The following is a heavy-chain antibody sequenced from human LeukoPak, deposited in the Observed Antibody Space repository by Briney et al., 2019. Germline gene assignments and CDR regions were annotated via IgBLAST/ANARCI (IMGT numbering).Heavy chain of an antibody. J-gene: IGHJ5*02. Sequence: SETLSLTCTVSGLSINTYYYWAWIRQPPGKGLEWIVSIYHTGSTYYNPSLKSRVTVSKDTSKNQFSLQLSSVTAADTAVYYCARSLVYYYGSGSYHPIDPWGQGTLVTVSS. CDR2: IYHTGST. CDR3: ARSLVYYYGSGSYHPIDP. V-gene: IGHV4-38-2*02. D-gene: IGHD3-10*01. CDR1: GLSINTYYY.